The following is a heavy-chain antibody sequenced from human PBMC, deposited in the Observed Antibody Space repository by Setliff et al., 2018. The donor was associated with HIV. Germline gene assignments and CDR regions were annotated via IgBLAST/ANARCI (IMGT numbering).Heavy chain of an antibody. CDR2: INPSGGAT. D-gene: IGHD3-22*01. V-gene: IGHV1-46*04. CDR1: GYVFTTYY. J-gene: IGHJ4*02. Sequence: ASVKVSCKASGYVFTTYYIHWVRQTPGQGLEWMGIINPSGGATTSARKLQGGVTMTKDKSTTTVHMELSSLKSEDTAVYYCARGGRLDGTSGFYYPLQFWGQGTLVTVSS. CDR3: ARGGRLDGTSGFYYPLQF.